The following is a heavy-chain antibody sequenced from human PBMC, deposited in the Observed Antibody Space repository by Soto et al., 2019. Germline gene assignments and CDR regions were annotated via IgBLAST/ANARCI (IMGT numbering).Heavy chain of an antibody. CDR1: GGSFSGYY. V-gene: IGHV4-34*01. CDR2: INHSGTT. J-gene: IGHJ5*02. Sequence: SDTLSLTCAVYGGSFSGYYWSWIRQPPGKGLEWIGDINHSGTTNYNPSLKSRATISLDTSKIQFSLKLNSVTAADTTVYYCARWHTAEYCSSTTCEIYNWFDPWGQGTLVTVSS. D-gene: IGHD2-2*01. CDR3: ARWHTAEYCSSTTCEIYNWFDP.